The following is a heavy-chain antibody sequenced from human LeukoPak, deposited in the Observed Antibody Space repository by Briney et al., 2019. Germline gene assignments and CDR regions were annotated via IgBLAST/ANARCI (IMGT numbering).Heavy chain of an antibody. D-gene: IGHD6-13*01. Sequence: PGGSLRLSCAASGFTFSYYSMNWVRQAPGKGLEWVSSISSSSDYIYYADSVKGRFTISRDNAKNSLYLQVNSLRSEDTAVYYCARGEDLSYSSSWNEYYFDYWGQGTLVTVSS. CDR2: ISSSSDYI. J-gene: IGHJ4*02. CDR3: ARGEDLSYSSSWNEYYFDY. CDR1: GFTFSYYS. V-gene: IGHV3-21*04.